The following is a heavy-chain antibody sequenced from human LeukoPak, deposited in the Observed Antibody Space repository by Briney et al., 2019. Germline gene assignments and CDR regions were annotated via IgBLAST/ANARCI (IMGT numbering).Heavy chain of an antibody. J-gene: IGHJ5*02. Sequence: SETLSLTCAVYGGSSSGFYWSWIRQPPGKGLEWIGEINHSGSTNYNPSLKSRVTMSMDTSKKQLSLRVTSVTAADTAVYYCARASSYDSVTRYDPAWFGPWGQGTLVTVSS. V-gene: IGHV4-34*01. CDR3: ARASSYDSVTRYDPAWFGP. D-gene: IGHD3-22*01. CDR1: GGSSSGFY. CDR2: INHSGST.